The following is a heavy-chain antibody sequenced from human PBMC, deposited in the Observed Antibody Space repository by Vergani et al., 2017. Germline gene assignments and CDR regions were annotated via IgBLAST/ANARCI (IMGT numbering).Heavy chain of an antibody. V-gene: IGHV3-66*01. D-gene: IGHD3-3*01. CDR2: IKSDGRT. Sequence: EVELLESGGGLAQPGGSLRVSCSASGFRVTTYYMSWVRQAPGKGLEWVSVIKSDGRTSYAESVRGRFTISRDTSRNAVYLQMNSLRAEDTAVYYCARDRDDFWSGYYTFDYWGQGTLVTVSS. CDR1: GFRVTTYY. CDR3: ARDRDDFWSGYYTFDY. J-gene: IGHJ4*02.